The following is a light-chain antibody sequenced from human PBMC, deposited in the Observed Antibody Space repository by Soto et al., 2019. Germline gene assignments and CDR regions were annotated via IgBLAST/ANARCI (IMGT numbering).Light chain of an antibody. CDR2: KAS. CDR1: QDINKW. V-gene: IGKV1-5*03. CDR3: QQYNSYEWT. Sequence: DIQMTQSPSTLSASVGDRVTITCWASQDINKWLAWYQQKPGKAPKLLIYKASNLETGVPSRFSGSGSGTEYTLTISSLQPDDLAIYYCQQYNSYEWTFGQGTKVDIK. J-gene: IGKJ1*01.